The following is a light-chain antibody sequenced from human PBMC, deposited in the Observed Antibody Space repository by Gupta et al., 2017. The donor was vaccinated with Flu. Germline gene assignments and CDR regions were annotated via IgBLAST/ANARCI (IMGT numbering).Light chain of an antibody. CDR3: QQDGYSARV. Sequence: VTLFLSTGERATLSCMASQNIIRTYLAWYQQKPGQAPRLLIYDGSSTANGLPDRFSGSGSGTEITLSISIRDPEDFAVYYCQQDGYSARVFGGGTKVEIK. CDR2: DGS. CDR1: QNIIRTY. J-gene: IGKJ4*01. V-gene: IGKV3-20*01.